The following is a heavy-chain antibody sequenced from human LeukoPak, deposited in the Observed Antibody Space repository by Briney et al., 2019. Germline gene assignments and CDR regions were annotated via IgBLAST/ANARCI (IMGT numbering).Heavy chain of an antibody. D-gene: IGHD2-15*01. Sequence: GASVKVSCKTSGYSFTGYWIHWVRQAPGQGFEWLGWINPNSGGTNYAQKFQDSVSMTRGTSINTVYMELSSLRLDDTAVYYCARGVAAGGRRLDPWGQGTLITVSS. CDR1: GYSFTGYW. V-gene: IGHV1-2*02. J-gene: IGHJ5*02. CDR2: INPNSGGT. CDR3: ARGVAAGGRRLDP.